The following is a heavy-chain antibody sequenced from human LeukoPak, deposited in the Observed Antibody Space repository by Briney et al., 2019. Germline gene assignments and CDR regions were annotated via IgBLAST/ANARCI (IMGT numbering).Heavy chain of an antibody. CDR3: ATPYCSSISCLDVFNI. D-gene: IGHD2-2*01. Sequence: SQTLSLTCSVSGVSISDGRYYWTWLRQHPGKGLEWIGYKYYSGSANYNPSLKSRLTISVYTSKNQFSLQLSSVTAADTAMYYCATPYCSSISCLDVFNIWGQGTMVTVSS. CDR1: GVSISDGRYY. CDR2: KYYSGSA. V-gene: IGHV4-31*03. J-gene: IGHJ3*02.